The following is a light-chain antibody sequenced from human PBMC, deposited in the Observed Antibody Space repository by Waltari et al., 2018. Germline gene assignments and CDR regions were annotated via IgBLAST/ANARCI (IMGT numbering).Light chain of an antibody. CDR1: QSVLYSSNNENY. CDR2: GAS. V-gene: IGKV4-1*01. J-gene: IGKJ2*01. Sequence: DIVMTQSPDSLAVSLGEGATVNCESSQSVLYSSNNENYLAWYQQKPGQPPKLLISGASIRDSGVPDRFSGSGSGTSFTLTINSLQAEDVATYYCQQYYSSPPTFGQGTKLEIK. CDR3: QQYYSSPPT.